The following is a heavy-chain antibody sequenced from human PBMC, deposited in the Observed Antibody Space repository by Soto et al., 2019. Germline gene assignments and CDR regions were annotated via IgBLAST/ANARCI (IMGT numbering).Heavy chain of an antibody. J-gene: IGHJ6*02. Sequence: GGSLRLSCAASGFTFSSYDMHWVRQATGKGLEWVSAIGTAGDTYYPGSVKGRFTISRENAKNSLYLQMNNLRAGDTAVYYCARGGDSSSWTMYYYYGMDVWGQGTTVTVSS. CDR1: GFTFSSYD. CDR3: ARGGDSSSWTMYYYYGMDV. CDR2: IGTAGDT. D-gene: IGHD6-13*01. V-gene: IGHV3-13*01.